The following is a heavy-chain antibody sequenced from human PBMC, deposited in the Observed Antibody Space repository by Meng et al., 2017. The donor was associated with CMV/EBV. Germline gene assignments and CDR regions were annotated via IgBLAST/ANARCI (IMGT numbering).Heavy chain of an antibody. V-gene: IGHV3-30*04. CDR2: ISYDGRNK. CDR3: ARVLGRFLEWLPFDY. D-gene: IGHD3-3*01. CDR1: VLPFSRCA. J-gene: IGHJ4*02. Sequence: SVLPFSRCAIAGVRQAPGKGLEWVAVISYDGRNKTYTNSVEGPFPISRDNSKNTLYLQMNSLRAEDTAVYYCARVLGRFLEWLPFDYWGQGTLVTVSS.